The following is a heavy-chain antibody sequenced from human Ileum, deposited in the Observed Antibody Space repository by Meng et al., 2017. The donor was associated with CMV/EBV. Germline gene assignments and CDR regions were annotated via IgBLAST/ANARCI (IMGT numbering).Heavy chain of an antibody. V-gene: IGHV3-66*03. J-gene: IGHJ5*02. CDR3: ARDQGYCTSSGCSRLHGNDP. Sequence: TVSSNYRSWVRQAPGKGLEWVSLIYGSGTTYYAGSVKGRFTISRDSSTNTLYLQMNSLRVEDTAVYYCARDQGYCTSSGCSRLHGNDPWGQGTLVTVSS. CDR1: TVSSNY. D-gene: IGHD2-15*01. CDR2: IYGSGTT.